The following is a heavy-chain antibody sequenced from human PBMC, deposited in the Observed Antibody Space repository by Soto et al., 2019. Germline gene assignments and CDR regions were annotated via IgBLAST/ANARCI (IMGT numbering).Heavy chain of an antibody. CDR3: AKGRTYFDF. CDR2: ISDGDGDT. CDR1: GFTFSNYA. J-gene: IGHJ4*02. Sequence: EVLLLQSGGGLVQPGGSLRLSCVAAGFTFSNYAMTWVRQAPGKGLEWVSDISDGDGDTHYADSVKGRFTISRDNSKNTLYLQMSSLRVEDAAVYYCAKGRTYFDFWGQGTLVTVSS. V-gene: IGHV3-23*01.